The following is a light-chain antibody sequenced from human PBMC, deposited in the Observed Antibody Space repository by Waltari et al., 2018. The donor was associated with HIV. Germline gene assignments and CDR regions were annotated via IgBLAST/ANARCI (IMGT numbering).Light chain of an antibody. Sequence: DIQMTQSPSSLSASVGDRVTVTCRANHTISRFLNWYQHKPGKAPNLLISSASNLHSGVPSRFGCSGSGTDVALTISSLQPEDFAVYYCQQTYSGPWTFGQGTKIDIK. J-gene: IGKJ1*01. CDR3: QQTYSGPWT. CDR1: HTISRF. CDR2: SAS. V-gene: IGKV1-39*01.